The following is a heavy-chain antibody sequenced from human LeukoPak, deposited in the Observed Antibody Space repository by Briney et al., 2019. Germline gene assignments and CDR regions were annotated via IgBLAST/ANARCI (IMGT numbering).Heavy chain of an antibody. CDR1: GYSISSGYY. Sequence: SETLSLTCAVSGYSISSGYYWGWIRQPPGKGLEWIGSIFHSGSTYYNPSLKSRVNMSVDTSKNQISLKLSSVTAADTAVYYCAKFEDIVVVPAAIAFDIWGQGTMVTVSS. CDR3: AKFEDIVVVPAAIAFDI. D-gene: IGHD2-2*01. V-gene: IGHV4-38-2*01. J-gene: IGHJ3*02. CDR2: IFHSGST.